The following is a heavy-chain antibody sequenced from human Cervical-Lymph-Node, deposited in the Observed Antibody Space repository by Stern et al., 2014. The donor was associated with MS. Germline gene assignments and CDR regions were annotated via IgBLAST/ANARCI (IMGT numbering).Heavy chain of an antibody. V-gene: IGHV1-69*06. CDR1: GGTFSSYA. Sequence: VQLVESGAEVKKPGSSVKVSCKASGGTFSSYAISWVRQGPGQGLEWMGGVIPIFGTANYAQKFQGSDTITADKSTSTAYMELSSLRSEDTAVYYCARKGIAVAGAISNWYFDLWGRGTLVTVSS. CDR3: ARKGIAVAGAISNWYFDL. J-gene: IGHJ2*01. CDR2: VIPIFGTA. D-gene: IGHD6-19*01.